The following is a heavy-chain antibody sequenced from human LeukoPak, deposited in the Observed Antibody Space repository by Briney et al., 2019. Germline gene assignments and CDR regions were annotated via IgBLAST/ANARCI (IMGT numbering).Heavy chain of an antibody. V-gene: IGHV1-18*01. CDR2: ISAYNGKT. D-gene: IGHD4-17*01. CDR3: ARDGPDYGDYVNFDY. CDR1: GYTFTNCG. J-gene: IGHJ4*02. Sequence: ASVKVSCTASGYTFTNCGITWVRQAPGQGLEWMGWISAYNGKTNYAQKLQGRVTMTTDTSTSTAYMELRSLRSDDTAVYYCARDGPDYGDYVNFDYWGQGTLVTVSS.